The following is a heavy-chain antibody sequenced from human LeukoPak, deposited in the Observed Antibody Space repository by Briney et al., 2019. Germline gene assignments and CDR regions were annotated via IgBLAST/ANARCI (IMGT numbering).Heavy chain of an antibody. J-gene: IGHJ4*02. D-gene: IGHD6-13*01. CDR3: ARDWTYSSSWNSFDY. V-gene: IGHV3-7*03. CDR1: GFTFKKYW. CDR2: IKEDGSET. Sequence: GGSLRLSCAASGFTFKKYWMNWVRQVPGKGLECLANIKEDGSETYYADAVKGRFTISRDNAKNSLYLQMNSMRAEDTAVYYCARDWTYSSSWNSFDYWGQGTLVTASS.